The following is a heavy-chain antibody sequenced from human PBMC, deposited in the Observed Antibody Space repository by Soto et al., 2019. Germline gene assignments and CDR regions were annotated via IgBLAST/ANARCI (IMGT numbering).Heavy chain of an antibody. CDR3: AREAIAVAGSPGYNWFDP. Sequence: SQTLSLTCAISGDSVSSNSAAWNWIRPSPSRGLEWLGRTYYRSKWYNDYAVSVKGRITIDPDTSKNQFSLQLNSVTPEDTAVYYCAREAIAVAGSPGYNWFDPWGQGTLVTVSS. J-gene: IGHJ5*02. V-gene: IGHV6-1*01. D-gene: IGHD6-19*01. CDR2: TYYRSKWYN. CDR1: GDSVSSNSAA.